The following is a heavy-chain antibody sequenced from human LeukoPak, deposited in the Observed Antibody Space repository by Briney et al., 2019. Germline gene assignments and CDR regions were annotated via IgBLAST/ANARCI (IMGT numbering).Heavy chain of an antibody. V-gene: IGHV4-34*01. CDR2: IDHSGST. J-gene: IGHJ5*02. Sequence: PSETLSLTCAVYGGFFSGYYWSWIRQPPGKGLEWIGEIDHSGSTNYNPSLKSRVTISVDTSKNQFSLKLSSVTAADTAVYYCASAGYCSGGSCYWFDPWGQGTLVTVSS. D-gene: IGHD2-15*01. CDR3: ASAGYCSGGSCYWFDP. CDR1: GGFFSGYY.